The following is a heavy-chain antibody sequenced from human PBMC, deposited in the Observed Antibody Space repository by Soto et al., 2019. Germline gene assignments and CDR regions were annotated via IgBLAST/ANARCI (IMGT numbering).Heavy chain of an antibody. V-gene: IGHV4-31*03. CDR1: GGSISSGGYY. Sequence: QVQLQESGPGLVKPSQTLSLTCTVSGGSISSGGYYWSWIRQHPGKGLEWIGYIYYSGSTYYNPSLKRRVTISVDTSKNQFSLKLSFVTAADTALYYCARDKIRYNWNYGHPNWFDPWGQGTLVTLSS. CDR3: ARDKIRYNWNYGHPNWFDP. CDR2: IYYSGST. J-gene: IGHJ5*02. D-gene: IGHD1-7*01.